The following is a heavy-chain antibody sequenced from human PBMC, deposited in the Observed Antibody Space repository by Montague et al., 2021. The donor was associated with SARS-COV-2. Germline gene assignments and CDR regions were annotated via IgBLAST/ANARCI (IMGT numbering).Heavy chain of an antibody. Sequence: SETLSLTCTVSGGSISRYYRNWIRQPPGKGLEWIAYIYYSGSTNYNPSLKSRVTISVDTSKNQFSLKLSSVTAADTAVYYCARSRENYNILTGYPYYFDHWGQGTLATVSS. CDR1: GGSISRYY. CDR3: ARSRENYNILTGYPYYFDH. CDR2: IYYSGST. J-gene: IGHJ4*02. D-gene: IGHD3-9*01. V-gene: IGHV4-59*01.